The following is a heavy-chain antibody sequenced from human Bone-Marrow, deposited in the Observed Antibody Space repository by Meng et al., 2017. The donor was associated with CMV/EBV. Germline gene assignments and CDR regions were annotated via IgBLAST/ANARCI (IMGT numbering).Heavy chain of an antibody. J-gene: IGHJ6*01. V-gene: IGHV1-69*10. CDR3: ARDMGYYYDSSGSDLDYYYGMAV. CDR1: GGTFSSYA. Sequence: SVKVSCKASGGTFSSYAISWVRQAPGQGLEWMGGIIPILGIANYAQKFQGRVTITADKSTSTAYMELSSLRSEDTAVYYCARDMGYYYDSSGSDLDYYYGMAVWGQGNTVTVSS. D-gene: IGHD3-22*01. CDR2: IIPILGIA.